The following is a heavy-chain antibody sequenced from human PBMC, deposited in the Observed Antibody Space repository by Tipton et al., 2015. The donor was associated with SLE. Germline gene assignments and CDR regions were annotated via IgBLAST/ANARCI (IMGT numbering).Heavy chain of an antibody. J-gene: IGHJ5*02. CDR2: IYYSGST. D-gene: IGHD3-22*01. CDR3: AREGTYYYDSSGSGWFDP. CDR1: GGSISSSSYY. V-gene: IGHV4-39*07. Sequence: LRLSCTVSGGSISSSSYYWGWIRQPPGKGLVWIGRIYYSGSTYYNPSLKSRVTISVDTSKNQFSLKLSSVTAADTAVYYCAREGTYYYDSSGSGWFDPWGQGTLVTVFS.